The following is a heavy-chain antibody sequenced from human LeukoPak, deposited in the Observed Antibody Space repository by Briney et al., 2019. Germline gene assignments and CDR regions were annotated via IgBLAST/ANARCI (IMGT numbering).Heavy chain of an antibody. J-gene: IGHJ4*02. D-gene: IGHD2/OR15-2a*01. CDR1: GGSISRYY. CDR3: ARDFLLQAEGLFDY. Sequence: PSETQSLPCTVSGGSISRYYWSWIRQPAGKGLEWIGRFYIKGSTNYNPSLKSRVTMSVDTSKNQFSLRLNSVTAADTAVYYCARDFLLQAEGLFDYWGQGTLVTVSS. V-gene: IGHV4-4*07. CDR2: FYIKGST.